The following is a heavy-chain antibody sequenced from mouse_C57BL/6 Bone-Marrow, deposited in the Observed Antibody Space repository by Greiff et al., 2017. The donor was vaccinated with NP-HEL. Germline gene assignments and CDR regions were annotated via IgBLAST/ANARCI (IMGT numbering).Heavy chain of an antibody. V-gene: IGHV1-50*01. Sequence: QVQLQQPGAELVKPGASVKLSCKASGYTFTSYWMQWVKQRPGQGLEWIGEIDPSDSYTKSNQKFKGKATLTVDTSSSTAYMQLSSLTSEDSAVYYCATAQATAWFAYWGQGTLVTVSA. CDR3: ATAQATAWFAY. D-gene: IGHD3-2*02. J-gene: IGHJ3*01. CDR1: GYTFTSYW. CDR2: IDPSDSYT.